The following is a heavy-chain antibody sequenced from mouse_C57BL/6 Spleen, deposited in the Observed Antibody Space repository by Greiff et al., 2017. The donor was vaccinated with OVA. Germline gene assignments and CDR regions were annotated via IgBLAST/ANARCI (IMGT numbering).Heavy chain of an antibody. CDR3: ARLRRDGFDY. CDR2: FNPNNGGT. J-gene: IGHJ2*01. Sequence: ELNLQQPDLELVNLGAPVRFPSKALGSPFPASNLAGLKQSLGKTFDWIGVFNPNNGGTIYNQKFKGKATVTVDKSSSTADMELRSLTSEDTAVYYCARLRRDGFDYWGQGTTLTVSS. V-gene: IGHV1-18*01. CDR1: GSPFPASN. D-gene: IGHD2-12*01.